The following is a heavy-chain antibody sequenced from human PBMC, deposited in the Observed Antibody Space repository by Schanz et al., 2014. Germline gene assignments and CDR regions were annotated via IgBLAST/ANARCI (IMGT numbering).Heavy chain of an antibody. D-gene: IGHD6-13*01. J-gene: IGHJ4*02. Sequence: QVHLVQSGAEVKKPGSSVKVSCKASGGTFSSFGINWVRQAPGQGLEWMGMINPSGGSTTYAQKFQGRVTMTRDTSTSTVYMELSSLRSEDTAVYYCARDGVDAAAGGNYWGQGTLVTVSS. CDR3: ARDGVDAAAGGNY. CDR1: GGTFSSFG. V-gene: IGHV1-46*03. CDR2: INPSGGST.